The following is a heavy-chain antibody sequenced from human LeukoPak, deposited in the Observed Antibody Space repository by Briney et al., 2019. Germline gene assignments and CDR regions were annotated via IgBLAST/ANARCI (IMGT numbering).Heavy chain of an antibody. CDR2: ISSDSSYT. J-gene: IGHJ4*02. CDR3: AREIFGSGSYPDY. CDR1: GFIFSDYY. Sequence: PGGSLRLSCAASGFIFSDYYMTWIRQAPGKGLDWISYISSDSSYTRYADSVKGRFTISRDNSKNTVYLQMNSLGGEDTAVYYCAREIFGSGSYPDYWGQGTLVTVSS. D-gene: IGHD3-10*01. V-gene: IGHV3-11*06.